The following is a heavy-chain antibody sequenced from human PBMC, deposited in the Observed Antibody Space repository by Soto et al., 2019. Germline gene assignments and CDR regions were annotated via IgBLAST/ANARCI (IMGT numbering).Heavy chain of an antibody. CDR2: IIPIFGTA. V-gene: IGHV1-69*13. J-gene: IGHJ4*02. Sequence: ASVKVSCKASGGTFSSYAISWVRQAPGQGLEWMGGIIPIFGTANYAQKFQGRVTITADESTSTAYMELSSLRSEDTAVYYCARVQLGATTPWYYFDYWGQGTLVTVSS. CDR3: ARVQLGATTPWYYFDY. CDR1: GGTFSSYA. D-gene: IGHD1-26*01.